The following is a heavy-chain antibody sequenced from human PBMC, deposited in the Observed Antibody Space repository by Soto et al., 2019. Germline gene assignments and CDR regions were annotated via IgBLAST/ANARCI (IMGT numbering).Heavy chain of an antibody. V-gene: IGHV3-30*18. CDR3: AKNGRMTLVGVAKGGFDS. CDR1: GFTFSDYG. Sequence: QVHLVESGGGVVQPGRSLRLSCAASGFTFSDYGVNWVRQAPGKGLEWVALISYDGNTQYYADSVRGRFTISRDNSKNTLYPQMNSLRVEDTALYYCAKNGRMTLVGVAKGGFDSWGQGTLVTVSS. CDR2: ISYDGNTQ. D-gene: IGHD3-3*01. J-gene: IGHJ4*02.